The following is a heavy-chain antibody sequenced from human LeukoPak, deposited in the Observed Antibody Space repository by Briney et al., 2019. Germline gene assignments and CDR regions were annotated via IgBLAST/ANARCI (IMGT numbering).Heavy chain of an antibody. CDR2: ISYDGSNK. J-gene: IGHJ3*02. Sequence: PGRSLRLSCAASGLTFSSYAMHWVRQAPGKGLEWVAVISYDGSNKYYADSVKGRFTISRDNSKTTLYLQMSSLRAEDTAVYYCARPQSIWGQGTMVTVSS. CDR1: GLTFSSYA. V-gene: IGHV3-30*04. CDR3: ARPQSI.